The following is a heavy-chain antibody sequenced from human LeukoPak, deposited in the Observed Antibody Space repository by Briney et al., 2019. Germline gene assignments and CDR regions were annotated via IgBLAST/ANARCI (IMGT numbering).Heavy chain of an antibody. Sequence: GRSLRLSCAAPRFTFSNYWMSWVRQPPGKGLEWVANINQGGSEKYYLNSVKGRFTIARSNDKNSLYLQVNSRRADDTAIYYWVRDGSGYDYWGQGTPVTVSS. CDR1: RFTFSNYW. CDR3: VRDGSGYDY. J-gene: IGHJ4*02. D-gene: IGHD6-19*01. CDR2: INQGGSEK. V-gene: IGHV3-7*05.